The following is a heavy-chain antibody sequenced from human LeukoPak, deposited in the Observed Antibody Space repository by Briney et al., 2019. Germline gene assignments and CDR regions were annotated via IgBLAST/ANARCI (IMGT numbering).Heavy chain of an antibody. Sequence: SVKVSCKASGSTFSSYAISCVRQAPGHGHEWRRRIIPIFGTENSEQKLRGRVPIPADKYTSTAYMELSSLRSEDTAVYCCARGPTHFYGSGRPTRQSDYFDYWGQGTLVSVSS. V-gene: IGHV1-69*06. CDR1: GSTFSSYA. J-gene: IGHJ4*02. D-gene: IGHD3-10*01. CDR3: ARGPTHFYGSGRPTRQSDYFDY. CDR2: IIPIFGTE.